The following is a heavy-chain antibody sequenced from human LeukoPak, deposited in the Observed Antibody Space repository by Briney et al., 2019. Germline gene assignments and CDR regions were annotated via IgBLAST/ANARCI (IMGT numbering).Heavy chain of an antibody. J-gene: IGHJ4*01. CDR1: GYTFSSYD. CDR2: MNPSTGNT. D-gene: IGHD2-8*02. V-gene: IGHV1-8*01. Sequence: GASVKVSCKASGYTFSSYDINWVRQATGQGLELMGWMNPSTGNTGYAQKFQGRVTMTRDTSTSTAYMELSSLKSEDTAVYYCARLSETPAFYPGGRYLYLAYWGQEPRSPSPQ. CDR3: ARLSETPAFYPGGRYLYLAY.